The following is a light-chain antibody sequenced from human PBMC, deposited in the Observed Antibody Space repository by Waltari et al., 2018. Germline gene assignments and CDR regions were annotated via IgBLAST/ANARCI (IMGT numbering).Light chain of an antibody. J-gene: IGLJ3*02. CDR2: EDN. V-gene: IGLV6-57*01. CDR1: GGSIATNY. CDR3: QSYDSTDWV. Sequence: KFMLTQPHSVSESPGKTVTISCTGSGGSIATNYVQWYHQRPGISPILLIFEDNQRPPGVPDRFSGSIDTSSNSASLTISGLKTEDEADYYCQSYDSTDWVFGGGTKLTVL.